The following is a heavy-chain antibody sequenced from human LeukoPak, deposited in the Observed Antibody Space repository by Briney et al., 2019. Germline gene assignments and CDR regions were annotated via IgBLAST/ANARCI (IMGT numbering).Heavy chain of an antibody. V-gene: IGHV4-59*01. Sequence: SETLSLTCTVSGGSISSYYWSWIRQPPGKGLEWIGYIYYSGSTNYNPSLKSRVTISVDTSKNQFSLKLSSVTAADTAVYYCAREGADSSGHHFGVYFDYWGQGTLVTVSS. J-gene: IGHJ4*02. CDR3: AREGADSSGHHFGVYFDY. CDR1: GGSISSYY. D-gene: IGHD3-22*01. CDR2: IYYSGST.